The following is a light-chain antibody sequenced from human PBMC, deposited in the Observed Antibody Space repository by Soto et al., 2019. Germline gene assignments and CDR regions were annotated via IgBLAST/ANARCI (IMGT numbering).Light chain of an antibody. V-gene: IGKV3-11*01. J-gene: IGKJ5*01. CDR3: QQRSNAIT. Sequence: EIVLTQSPATLSLSPGERATLSCRATQSVNSDLAWFQQKPGQAPRLLIYEISNRATGIQARFSGSGSGTDFTLTIRSLEPEDFAVYYCQQRSNAITCGQGTRLEIK. CDR2: EIS. CDR1: QSVNSD.